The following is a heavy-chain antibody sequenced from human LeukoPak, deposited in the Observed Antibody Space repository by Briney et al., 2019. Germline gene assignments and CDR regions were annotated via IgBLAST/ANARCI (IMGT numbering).Heavy chain of an antibody. Sequence: GWIRQPPGKGLEWIGSIYYSGSTYYNPSLKSRVTISVDTSKNQFSLKLSSVTAADTAVYYCARDLGQYPLYYYYYMDVWGKGTTVTVSS. D-gene: IGHD2-2*01. V-gene: IGHV4-39*07. J-gene: IGHJ6*03. CDR2: IYYSGST. CDR3: ARDLGQYPLYYYYYMDV.